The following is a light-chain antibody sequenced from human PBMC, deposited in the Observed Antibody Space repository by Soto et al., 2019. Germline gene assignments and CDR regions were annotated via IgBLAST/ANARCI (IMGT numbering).Light chain of an antibody. J-gene: IGKJ1*01. CDR2: KAS. CDR3: QHYNSYSEA. V-gene: IGKV1-5*03. CDR1: QTISSL. Sequence: QMTQSPSTLSGSVGDRVTITCRASQTISSLLAWYQQKPGKAPKLLIYKASTLKSGVPSRFSGSGSGTEFTLTISSLQPDDFATYYCQHYNSYSEAFGQGTKVDIK.